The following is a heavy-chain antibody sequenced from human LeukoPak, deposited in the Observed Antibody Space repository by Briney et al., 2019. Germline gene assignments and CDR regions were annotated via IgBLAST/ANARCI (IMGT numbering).Heavy chain of an antibody. V-gene: IGHV1-46*01. CDR3: ASALDSSGANWFDP. J-gene: IGHJ5*02. CDR2: ISPSGGST. Sequence: ASVKVSCKAFGYTFTSNYMHWVRQAPGQGPEWMGVISPSGGSTTYAQKFQGRVTITADKSTSTAYMELSSLRSDDTAVYYCASALDSSGANWFDPWGQGTLVTVSS. CDR1: GYTFTSNY. D-gene: IGHD6-19*01.